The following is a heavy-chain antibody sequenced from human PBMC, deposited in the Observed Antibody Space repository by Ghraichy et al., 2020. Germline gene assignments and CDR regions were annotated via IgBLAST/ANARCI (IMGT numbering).Heavy chain of an antibody. Sequence: SCAASGFTFSNAWMNWVRQAPGKGLEWVGRIKSKTDGGTTDYAAPVKGRFTISRDDSKNTLYLQMNSLKTEDTAVYYCTTDLWARFLEWLPWGQGTLVTVSS. D-gene: IGHD3-3*01. V-gene: IGHV3-15*07. CDR3: TTDLWARFLEWLP. CDR2: IKSKTDGGTT. CDR1: GFTFSNAW. J-gene: IGHJ5*02.